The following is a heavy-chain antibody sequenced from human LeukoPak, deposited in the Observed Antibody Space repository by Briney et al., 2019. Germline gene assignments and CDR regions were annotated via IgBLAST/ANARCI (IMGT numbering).Heavy chain of an antibody. D-gene: IGHD1-26*01. V-gene: IGHV4-59*01. J-gene: IGHJ4*02. CDR3: ARTLGGAFDY. CDR2: IYYSGST. CDR1: GGSISSYY. Sequence: PSETLSLTCTVSGGSISSYYWSWIRQPPGKGLEWIAYIYYSGSTNYNPSLNSRVTISVDTSKNQFSLKLSSVTAADTAVYYCARTLGGAFDYWGQGALVTVSS.